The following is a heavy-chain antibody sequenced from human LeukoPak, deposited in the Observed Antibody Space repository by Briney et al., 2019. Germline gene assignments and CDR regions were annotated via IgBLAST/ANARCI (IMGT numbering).Heavy chain of an antibody. CDR1: GFTFXSYS. Sequence: SLRLSCAVXGFTFXSYSMNWVRQAPGKGLEWDSSISSSSSYIYYADSVKGRFTISRDNAKNSLYLQMNSLRAEDTAVYYCASIVVPAAIYYGMDVWGQGTTVTVSS. CDR3: ASIVVPAAIYYGMDV. J-gene: IGHJ6*02. D-gene: IGHD2-2*02. CDR2: ISSSSSYI. V-gene: IGHV3-21*01.